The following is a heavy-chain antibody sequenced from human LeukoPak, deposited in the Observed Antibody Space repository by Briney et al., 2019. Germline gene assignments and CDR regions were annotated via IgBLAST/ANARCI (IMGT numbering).Heavy chain of an antibody. Sequence: GGFLRLSCTASGFAFRDHYMTWIRQAPGKGLEWVSYISDSGRTTYYADSVKGRFTISRDNAKNSLFLQMNSLRAEDTAVYYCATRNLDYWGQGTLATVSS. V-gene: IGHV3-11*01. CDR1: GFAFRDHY. J-gene: IGHJ4*02. CDR2: ISDSGRTT. CDR3: ATRNLDY. D-gene: IGHD1-14*01.